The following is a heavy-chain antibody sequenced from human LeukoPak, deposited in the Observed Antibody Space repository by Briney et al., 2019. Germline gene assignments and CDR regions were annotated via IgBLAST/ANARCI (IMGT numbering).Heavy chain of an antibody. V-gene: IGHV3-30*04. CDR3: ATTPPRYCSSTSCYRVSGFDY. CDR1: EFTFSSYA. J-gene: IGHJ4*02. CDR2: ISSDGNYE. Sequence: GGSLRLSCAASEFTFSSYAMQWVRQAPGKGLEWVTLISSDGNYEFYADAVKGRFTISRDNSKNTLYLQMNSLRAEDTAVYYCATTPPRYCSSTSCYRVSGFDYWGQGTLVTVSS. D-gene: IGHD2-2*01.